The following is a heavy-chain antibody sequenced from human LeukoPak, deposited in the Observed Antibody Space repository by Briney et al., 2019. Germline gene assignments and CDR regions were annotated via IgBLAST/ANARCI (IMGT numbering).Heavy chain of an antibody. V-gene: IGHV4-34*01. CDR1: GGSFSGYY. CDR2: INHSGST. Sequence: PSETLSLTCAVDGGSFSGYYWSWIRQPPGKGLEWIGEINHSGSTNYNPSLKSRVTISVDTSKNQFSLKLSSVTAADTAVYYCASGGTDITGDSSGYSHLGFDYWGQGTLVTVSS. CDR3: ASGGTDITGDSSGYSHLGFDY. D-gene: IGHD3-22*01. J-gene: IGHJ4*02.